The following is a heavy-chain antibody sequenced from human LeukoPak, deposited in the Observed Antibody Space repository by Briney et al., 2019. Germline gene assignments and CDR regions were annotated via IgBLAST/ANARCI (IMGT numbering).Heavy chain of an antibody. J-gene: IGHJ5*02. CDR3: ARKSQGYCSSTSCYANWFDP. V-gene: IGHV1-18*01. Sequence: ASVKVSCKASGYTFTRYGISWVRQAPGQGLEWMGWISAYNGNTNYAQKLQGRVTMTTDTSTSTAYMELRSLRSDDTAVYYCARKSQGYCSSTSCYANWFDPWGQGTLVTVSS. D-gene: IGHD2-2*01. CDR1: GYTFTRYG. CDR2: ISAYNGNT.